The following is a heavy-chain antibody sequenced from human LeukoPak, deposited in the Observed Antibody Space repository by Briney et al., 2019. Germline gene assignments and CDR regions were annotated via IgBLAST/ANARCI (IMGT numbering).Heavy chain of an antibody. CDR1: GYTFTSYA. Sequence: ASVKVSCKASGYTFTSYAVHWVRQAPGQRLEWMGWINAGNGNTKYSQKFQGRVTITRDTSASTAYMELSSLRSEDTAVYYCASTSYYDFWSGDYAFDIWGQGTMVTVSS. CDR2: INAGNGNT. CDR3: ASTSYYDFWSGDYAFDI. D-gene: IGHD3-3*01. V-gene: IGHV1-3*01. J-gene: IGHJ3*02.